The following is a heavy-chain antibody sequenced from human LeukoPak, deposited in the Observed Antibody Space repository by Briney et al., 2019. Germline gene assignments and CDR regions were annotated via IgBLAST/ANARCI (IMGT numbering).Heavy chain of an antibody. CDR2: IIPIFGTT. CDR3: ARETGYAYGRAPLDY. D-gene: IGHD5-18*01. CDR1: GGTFSSYA. J-gene: IGHJ4*02. V-gene: IGHV1-69*13. Sequence: ASVKVSCKASGGTFSSYAISWVRQAPGQGLEWMGGIIPIFGTTKYAQRFQGRVTITADESTSTAYMELSSLRSDDTAVYYCARETGYAYGRAPLDYGGQGTLVTVSS.